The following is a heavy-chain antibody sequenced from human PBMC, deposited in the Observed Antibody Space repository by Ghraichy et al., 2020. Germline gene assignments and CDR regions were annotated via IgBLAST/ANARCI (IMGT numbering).Heavy chain of an antibody. V-gene: IGHV1-69*13. CDR2: IIPIFGTA. D-gene: IGHD5-24*01. J-gene: IGHJ6*02. Sequence: SVKVSCKAARATVRSYAITWVRESPGQGLEWMGGIIPIFGTANYAQKFQGRVTTTADESTSTAYMELSSLRSEDTAVYYCARGVMATYIYYGMDVWGQVITLTVSS. CDR1: RATVRSYA. CDR3: ARGVMATYIYYGMDV.